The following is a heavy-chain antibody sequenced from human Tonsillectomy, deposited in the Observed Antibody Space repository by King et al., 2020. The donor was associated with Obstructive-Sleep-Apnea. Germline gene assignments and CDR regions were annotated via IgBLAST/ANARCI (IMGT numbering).Heavy chain of an antibody. CDR3: AGRLTEKNQQLEHFDY. D-gene: IGHD6-13*01. Sequence: VQLVESGGGVVQPGRSLRLSCAASGFSFRSYSMHWVRQAPGKGLEWVAVISYDGSNKYYADSVKGRFTISRDNSKNTLYLQMNSLRAEDTAVYYCAGRLTEKNQQLEHFDYWGQGTLVTVSS. CDR1: GFSFRSYS. J-gene: IGHJ4*02. V-gene: IGHV3-30*04. CDR2: ISYDGSNK.